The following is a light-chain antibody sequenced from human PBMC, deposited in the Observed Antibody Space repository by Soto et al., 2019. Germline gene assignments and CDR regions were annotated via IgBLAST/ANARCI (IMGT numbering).Light chain of an antibody. CDR2: GAS. J-gene: IGKJ5*01. V-gene: IGKV3-20*01. Sequence: EIVLTQSPGTLSLSPGERATLSCRASQSVSSSYLAWYQQKPGQAPRLLIYGASSRATGIPDRVSGSGSGTDFTLTISRLEPEDFAVYYCQQYDSSPITFGQGTRLEIK. CDR3: QQYDSSPIT. CDR1: QSVSSSY.